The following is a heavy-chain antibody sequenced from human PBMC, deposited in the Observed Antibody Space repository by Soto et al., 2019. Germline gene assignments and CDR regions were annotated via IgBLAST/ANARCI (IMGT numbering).Heavy chain of an antibody. J-gene: IGHJ6*02. CDR1: GFTFPSSA. V-gene: IGHV1-58*01. CDR2: IVVGSGNT. CDR3: AADYYYYYGMDV. Sequence: SVKVACKASGFTFPSSALQWVRQARGQRLEWIGWIVVGSGNTNYAQKFQERVTITRDMSTSTAYMELSSLRSEDTAVYYCAADYYYYYGMDVWGQGTTVTVSS.